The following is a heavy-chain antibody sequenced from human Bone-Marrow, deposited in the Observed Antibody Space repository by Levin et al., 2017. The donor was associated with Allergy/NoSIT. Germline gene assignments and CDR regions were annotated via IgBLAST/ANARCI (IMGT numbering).Heavy chain of an antibody. Sequence: GESLKISCAASGFTFSDYYMSWIRQAPGKGLEWVSYISSSSSYTNYADSVKGRFTISRDNAKNSLYLQMNSLRAEDTAVYYCARGRWETDCSGGSCYSGYYYYYMDVWGKGTTVTVSS. J-gene: IGHJ6*03. V-gene: IGHV3-11*05. D-gene: IGHD2-15*01. CDR1: GFTFSDYY. CDR2: ISSSSSYT. CDR3: ARGRWETDCSGGSCYSGYYYYYMDV.